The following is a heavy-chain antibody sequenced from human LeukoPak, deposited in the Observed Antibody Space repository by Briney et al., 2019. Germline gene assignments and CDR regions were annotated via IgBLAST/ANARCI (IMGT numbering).Heavy chain of an antibody. CDR1: GYTFTSFG. V-gene: IGHV1-18*01. CDR3: ARDLGLDTTMIFFDY. J-gene: IGHJ4*02. CDR2: ISAYNGNT. D-gene: IGHD5-18*01. Sequence: ASVRVSCKASGYTFTSFGISWVRQAPGQGPEWMGWISAYNGNTNYIQKFQGRVTMTTDTSTNTAYMELRSLTSDDTAVYYCARDLGLDTTMIFFDYWGQGTLVTVSS.